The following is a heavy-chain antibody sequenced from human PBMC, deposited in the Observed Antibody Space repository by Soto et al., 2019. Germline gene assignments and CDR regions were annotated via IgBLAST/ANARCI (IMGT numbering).Heavy chain of an antibody. V-gene: IGHV4-59*01. CDR1: GGSISSYY. J-gene: IGHJ4*02. Sequence: QVQLQESGPGLVKPSETLSLMCTVSGGSISSYYWSWIRQPPGKGLEWIGYIYYSGSTNYNPSLKSRVTISVDTSKNQFSLKLSSVTAADTAVYYCARERIDGYKHYFDYWGQGTLLTVSS. D-gene: IGHD5-12*01. CDR2: IYYSGST. CDR3: ARERIDGYKHYFDY.